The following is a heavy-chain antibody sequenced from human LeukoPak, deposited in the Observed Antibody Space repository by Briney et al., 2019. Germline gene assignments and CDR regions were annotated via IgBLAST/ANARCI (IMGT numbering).Heavy chain of an antibody. Sequence: GGSLRLSCAASGFTFSSYWMSWVRQAPGKGLEWVANIKQDGSEKYYVDSVKGRFTISRDNAKNSLYLQMNSLRAEDTAVYYCAGLMVRGVITPDYYYYYGMDVWGQGTTVTVSS. D-gene: IGHD3-10*01. CDR1: GFTFSSYW. J-gene: IGHJ6*02. CDR3: AGLMVRGVITPDYYYYYGMDV. CDR2: IKQDGSEK. V-gene: IGHV3-7*01.